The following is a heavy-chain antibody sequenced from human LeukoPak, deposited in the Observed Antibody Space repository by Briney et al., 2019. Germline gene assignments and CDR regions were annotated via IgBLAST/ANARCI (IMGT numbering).Heavy chain of an antibody. CDR3: ARYAAGTFDY. Sequence: SETLSLTCAVYGGSFSGYYWSWIRQPPGKGLEWIGEINHSGSTNYNPSLRSRVTISVDTSKNQFSLKLSSVTAADTAVYYCARYAAGTFDYWGQGTLVTVSS. J-gene: IGHJ4*02. D-gene: IGHD6-13*01. CDR2: INHSGST. V-gene: IGHV4-34*01. CDR1: GGSFSGYY.